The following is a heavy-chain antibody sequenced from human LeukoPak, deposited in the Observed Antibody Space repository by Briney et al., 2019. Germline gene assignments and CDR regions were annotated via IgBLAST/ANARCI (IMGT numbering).Heavy chain of an antibody. J-gene: IGHJ4*02. CDR3: ARRRAYCGGDCYAFDY. CDR1: GFTFSDYY. CDR2: ISSSGSTI. V-gene: IGHV3-11*01. Sequence: GGSLRLSCAASGFTFSDYYMSWIRQAPGKGLEWVSYISSSGSTIYYADSVKGRFTISRDNAKKSLYLQMNSLRAEDTAVYYCARRRAYCGGDCYAFDYWGQGTLVTVSS. D-gene: IGHD2-21*02.